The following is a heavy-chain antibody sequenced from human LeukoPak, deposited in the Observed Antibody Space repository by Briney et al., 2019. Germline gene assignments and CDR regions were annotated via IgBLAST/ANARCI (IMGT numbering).Heavy chain of an antibody. V-gene: IGHV1-2*02. CDR1: GYTFTDYY. D-gene: IGHD1-26*01. CDR3: ATMGATNFDH. CDR2: INPNSGGT. J-gene: IGHJ4*02. Sequence: ASVTVSCKASGYTFTDYYMHWVRQAPGQGLEWLGWINPNSGGTSYAQKFQGRVTMTRDTSISTAYMEVSRLRSDDTAVYYCATMGATNFDHWGQRTMITLSS.